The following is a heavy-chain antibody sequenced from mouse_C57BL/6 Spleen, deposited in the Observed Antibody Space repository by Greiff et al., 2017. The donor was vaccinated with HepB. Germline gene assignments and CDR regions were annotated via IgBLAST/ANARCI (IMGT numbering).Heavy chain of an antibody. V-gene: IGHV1-76*01. CDR1: GYTFTDYY. D-gene: IGHD1-1*01. J-gene: IGHJ2*01. CDR2: IYPGSGNT. Sequence: QVQLQQSGAELVRPGASVKLSCKASGYTFTDYYINWVKQRPGQGLEWIARIYPGSGNTYYNEKFKGKATLTAEKSSSTAYMQLSSLTSEDSAVYFCARNLGYYGSSYFDYWGQGTTLTVSS. CDR3: ARNLGYYGSSYFDY.